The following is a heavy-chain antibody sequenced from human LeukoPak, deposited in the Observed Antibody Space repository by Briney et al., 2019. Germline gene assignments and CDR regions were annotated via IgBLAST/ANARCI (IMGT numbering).Heavy chain of an antibody. J-gene: IGHJ3*02. V-gene: IGHV4-39*01. Sequence: SETLSLTCTVSGGSIFSSNSYWGWIRQPPGKGLEWIGSIYYSGNTYYNASLKSRVTISVDTSKNQFSLKLNSVTAADTAVYYCARRWTTVTTKGAFDIWGQGTMVTVSS. CDR2: IYYSGNT. CDR3: ARRWTTVTTKGAFDI. D-gene: IGHD4-17*01. CDR1: GGSIFSSNSY.